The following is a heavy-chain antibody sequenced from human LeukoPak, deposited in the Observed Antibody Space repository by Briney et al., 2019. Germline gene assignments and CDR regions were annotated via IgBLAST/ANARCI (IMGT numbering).Heavy chain of an antibody. CDR3: ARGPSYYDFWSGYLDY. V-gene: IGHV1-2*06. CDR2: INPNSGGT. D-gene: IGHD3-3*01. J-gene: IGHJ4*02. CDR1: GYTFTGYY. Sequence: ASVKVSCKASGYTFTGYYMHWVRQAPRQGLEWMGRINPNSGGTNYAQKFQGRVTMTRDTSISTAYMELSRLRSDDTAVYYCARGPSYYDFWSGYLDYWGQGTLVTVSS.